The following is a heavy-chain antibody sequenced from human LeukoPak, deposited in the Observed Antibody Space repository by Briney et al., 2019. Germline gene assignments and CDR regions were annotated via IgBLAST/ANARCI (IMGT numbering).Heavy chain of an antibody. D-gene: IGHD3-10*01. Sequence: SETLSLTCAVYGGSFSGYYWSWIRQPPGKGLEWIGSVYYSGRTYSNPSLKSRITISVDTSKNQFSLKLTSVTAADTALYYCARHGGLYDPIDYWGQGTLVTVSS. CDR3: ARHGGLYDPIDY. J-gene: IGHJ4*02. CDR2: VYYSGRT. V-gene: IGHV4-34*01. CDR1: GGSFSGYY.